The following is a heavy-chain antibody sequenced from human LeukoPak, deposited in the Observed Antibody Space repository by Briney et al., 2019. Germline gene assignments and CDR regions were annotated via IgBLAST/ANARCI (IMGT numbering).Heavy chain of an antibody. CDR2: ISWDGGST. Sequence: GGSLRLSCAASGFTFDDYTMHWVRQAPGKGLEWVSLISWDGGSTYYADSVKGRFTISRDNSKNSLYLQMNSLRTEDTALYYCAKVLSPSKYSSSSVDYSDYWGQGTLVTVSS. D-gene: IGHD6-6*01. V-gene: IGHV3-43*01. CDR1: GFTFDDYT. J-gene: IGHJ4*02. CDR3: AKVLSPSKYSSSSVDYSDY.